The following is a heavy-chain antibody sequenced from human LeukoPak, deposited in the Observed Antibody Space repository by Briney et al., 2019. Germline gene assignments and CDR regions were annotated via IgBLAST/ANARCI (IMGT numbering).Heavy chain of an antibody. J-gene: IGHJ4*02. CDR3: ARWDPGYSSGWLDY. D-gene: IGHD6-19*01. CDR1: GFTFSSYVM. Sequence: PGGSLRLSCAASGFTFSSYVMSWVRQPPGKGLEWIGEIYHSGSTNYNPSLKSRVTISVDKSENPFSLKLSSMTAADTAVYYCARWDPGYSSGWLDYWGQGTLVTVSS. CDR2: IYHSGST. V-gene: IGHV4-4*02.